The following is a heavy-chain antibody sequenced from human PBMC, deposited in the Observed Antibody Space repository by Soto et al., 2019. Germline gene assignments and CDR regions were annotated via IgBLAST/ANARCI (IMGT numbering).Heavy chain of an antibody. CDR1: GGSISSHY. CDR3: ARPDNYFFYMDV. V-gene: IGHV4-59*08. J-gene: IGHJ6*03. Sequence: PSETLSLTCNVSGGSISSHYWSWIRHPPGKGLEWIGYIYYTGSTNYNPSLKSRVSISVDTSNNQFSLRLRSVTAADTAVYYCARPDNYFFYMDVWGKGTAVTVSS. CDR2: IYYTGST.